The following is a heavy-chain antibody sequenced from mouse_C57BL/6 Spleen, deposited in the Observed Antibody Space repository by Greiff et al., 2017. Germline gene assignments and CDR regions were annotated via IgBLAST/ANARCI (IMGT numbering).Heavy chain of an antibody. J-gene: IGHJ4*01. V-gene: IGHV5-4*01. Sequence: EVKLVESGGGLVKPGGSLKLSCAASGFTFSSYAMSWVRQTPEKRLEWVATISDGGSYTYYPDNVKGRFTISRDNAKNNLYLQMSHLKSEDTAMYYCARDDSEDAMDYWGQGTSVTVSS. D-gene: IGHD2-4*01. CDR1: GFTFSSYA. CDR3: ARDDSEDAMDY. CDR2: ISDGGSYT.